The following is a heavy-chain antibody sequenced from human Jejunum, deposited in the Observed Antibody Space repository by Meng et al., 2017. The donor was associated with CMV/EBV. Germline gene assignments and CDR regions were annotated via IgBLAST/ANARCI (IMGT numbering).Heavy chain of an antibody. CDR2: SYNTGNT. J-gene: IGHJ4*02. CDR3: ARHPGYDFWSDTHDGGY. CDR1: SISSPRAY. Sequence: SISSPRAYSGCTRPPRGKWLGWTGNSYNTGNTYYNPSLKSRVTISLDMSKNQSSLKMTSVTAADTAVYYCARHPGYDFWSDTHDGGYWGQGILVTVSS. D-gene: IGHD3-3*01. V-gene: IGHV4-39*01.